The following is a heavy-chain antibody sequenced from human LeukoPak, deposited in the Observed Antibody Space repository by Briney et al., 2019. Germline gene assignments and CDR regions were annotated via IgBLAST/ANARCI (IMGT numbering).Heavy chain of an antibody. CDR1: GGSISSSNYY. Sequence: SETLSLTCTVSGGSISSSNYYWGWIRQPPGKGLEWIGNIYYSGSTYYNPSLKSRVIISVDTSKNQFSLKLSSVTAADTAVYYCARVGYYGGNVRTNAFDIWGQGTMVTVSS. CDR3: ARVGYYGGNVRTNAFDI. J-gene: IGHJ3*02. D-gene: IGHD4-23*01. CDR2: IYYSGST. V-gene: IGHV4-39*07.